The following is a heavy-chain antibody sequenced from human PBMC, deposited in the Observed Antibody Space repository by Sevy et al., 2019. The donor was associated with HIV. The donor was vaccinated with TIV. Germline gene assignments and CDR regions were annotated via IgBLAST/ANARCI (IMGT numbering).Heavy chain of an antibody. CDR3: ARVGVSYCTDDCYHRFDY. CDR1: GFTFSSYA. D-gene: IGHD2-21*02. V-gene: IGHV3-30*09. J-gene: IGHJ4*02. Sequence: WGSLRLSCSASGFTFSSYALLWVRQAPGKGLEWVSLISYDGRNKYYSDSVKGRFAISRDESKTTLFLQMESLRTEDTAIYYCARVGVSYCTDDCYHRFDYWGRGTLVTVSS. CDR2: ISYDGRNK.